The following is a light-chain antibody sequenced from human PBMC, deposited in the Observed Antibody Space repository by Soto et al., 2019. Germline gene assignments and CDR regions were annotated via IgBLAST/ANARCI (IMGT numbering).Light chain of an antibody. J-gene: IGKJ1*01. CDR1: QSVFNNH. CDR2: GAS. Sequence: EIVLTQSPGTLSLSPGERATVSCRASQSVFNNHIGWYQQKPGQAPRRLIFGASFRATGIPDRFSGSGSGTDFTLTISRLEPEDFAVYYCQQYGSSPTTFGQGTKVDI. CDR3: QQYGSSPTT. V-gene: IGKV3-20*01.